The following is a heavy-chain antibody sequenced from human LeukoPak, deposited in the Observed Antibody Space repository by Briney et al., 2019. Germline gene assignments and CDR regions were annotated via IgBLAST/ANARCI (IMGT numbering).Heavy chain of an antibody. CDR3: ARAGHGAVIVATPRYNWFDP. CDR1: GHSFTSCD. D-gene: IGHD5-12*01. V-gene: IGHV1-69*13. Sequence: EASVKVSCKASGHSFTSCDINWVRQATGQGLKWMGGIIPIFGTANYAQKFQGRVTITADESTSTAYMELSSLRSEDTAVYYCARAGHGAVIVATPRYNWFDPWGQGTLVTVSS. J-gene: IGHJ5*02. CDR2: IIPIFGTA.